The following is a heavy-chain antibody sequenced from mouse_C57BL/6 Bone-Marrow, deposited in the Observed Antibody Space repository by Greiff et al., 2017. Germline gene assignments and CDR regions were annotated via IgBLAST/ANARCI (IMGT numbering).Heavy chain of an antibody. V-gene: IGHV1-26*01. J-gene: IGHJ3*01. CDR1: GYTFTDYY. Sequence: EVKLQQSGPELVKPGASVKISCKASGYTFTDYYMNWVKQSHGKSLEWIGDINPNNGGTSYNQKFKGKATLTVDKSSSPAYMALRSLTSEDSAVYYCERGSNYGAWVAYWGKGTLVTVAA. CDR3: ERGSNYGAWVAY. CDR2: INPNNGGT. D-gene: IGHD2-5*01.